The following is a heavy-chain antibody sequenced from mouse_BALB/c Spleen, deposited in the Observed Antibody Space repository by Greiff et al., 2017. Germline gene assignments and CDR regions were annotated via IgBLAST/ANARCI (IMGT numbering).Heavy chain of an antibody. CDR3: ARYYRYFDV. J-gene: IGHJ1*01. CDR1: GFTFSSFG. Sequence: VKLVESGGGLVQPGGSRKLSCAASGFTFSSFGMHWVRQAPEKGLEWVAYISSGSSTIYYADTVKGRFTISRDNPKNTLFLQMTSLRSEDTAMYYCARYYRYFDVWGAGTTVTVSS. V-gene: IGHV5-17*02. D-gene: IGHD2-12*01. CDR2: ISSGSSTI.